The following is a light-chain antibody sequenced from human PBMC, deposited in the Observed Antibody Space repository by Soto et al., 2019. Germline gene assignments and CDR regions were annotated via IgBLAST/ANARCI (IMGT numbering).Light chain of an antibody. CDR1: TSNIGRNS. CDR2: SSD. CDR3: AAWDDSLNAVF. Sequence: QSVLTQPPSASGTPGQRVTISCSGSTSNIGRNSVNWFQRLPGTAPKLLIHSSDQRPSGVPDRFAGSKSGTSASLAISGLQSEDEADHFCAAWDDSLNAVFFGGGTKVTVL. V-gene: IGLV1-44*01. J-gene: IGLJ2*01.